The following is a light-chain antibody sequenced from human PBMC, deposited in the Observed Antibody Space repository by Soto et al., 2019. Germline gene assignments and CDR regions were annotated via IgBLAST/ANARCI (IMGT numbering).Light chain of an antibody. V-gene: IGKV1-39*01. CDR2: AAS. CDR1: QGISNY. CDR3: QQSSRTPLT. Sequence: TQMTQSPSSLSASVGASVPISCRASQGISNYLAWYQQRPGKAPKLLIYAASSLQSGVPSRFSVIRYGADGTITISNLQPEDRPTYHGQQSSRTPLTFGGGTKVEI. J-gene: IGKJ4*01.